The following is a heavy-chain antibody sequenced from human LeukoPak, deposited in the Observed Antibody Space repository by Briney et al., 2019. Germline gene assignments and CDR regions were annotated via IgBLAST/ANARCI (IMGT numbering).Heavy chain of an antibody. CDR2: ISYDGSNK. D-gene: IGHD3-22*01. CDR3: AKDPYYYDSSGYSPDY. Sequence: PGGSLRLSCAASGFTFSSYGMHWVRQAPGKGLEWVAVISYDGSNKYYADSVKGRFTISRDNSKNTLYLQMNSLRAEDTAVYYCAKDPYYYDSSGYSPDYWGQGTLVTVSS. CDR1: GFTFSSYG. J-gene: IGHJ4*02. V-gene: IGHV3-30*18.